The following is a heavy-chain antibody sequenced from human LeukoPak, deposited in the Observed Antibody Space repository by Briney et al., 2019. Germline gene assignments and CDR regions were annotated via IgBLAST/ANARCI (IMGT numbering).Heavy chain of an antibody. CDR1: GFTFSSYS. V-gene: IGHV3-48*04. Sequence: QTGGSLRLSCAASGFTFSSYSMNWVRQAPGKGLEWVSYISSSSSTIYYADSVKGRFTISRDNAKNSLYLQMNSLRAEDTAVYYCARGKQMATIKTPSYYFDYWGQGTLVTVSS. CDR2: ISSSSSTI. J-gene: IGHJ4*02. CDR3: ARGKQMATIKTPSYYFDY. D-gene: IGHD5-24*01.